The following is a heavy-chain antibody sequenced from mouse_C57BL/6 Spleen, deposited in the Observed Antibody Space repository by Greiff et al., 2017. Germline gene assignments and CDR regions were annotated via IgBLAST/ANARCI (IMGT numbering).Heavy chain of an antibody. CDR2: ISDGGSYT. V-gene: IGHV5-4*01. CDR1: GFTFSSYA. Sequence: EVHLVESGGGLVKPGGSLKLSCAASGFTFSSYAMSWVRQTPEKRLEWVATISDGGSYTYYPDNVKGRFTISRDNAKNNLYLQMSHLKSEDTAMYYCARERRILCSAMDYWGQGTSVTVSS. D-gene: IGHD1-1*02. CDR3: ARERRILCSAMDY. J-gene: IGHJ4*01.